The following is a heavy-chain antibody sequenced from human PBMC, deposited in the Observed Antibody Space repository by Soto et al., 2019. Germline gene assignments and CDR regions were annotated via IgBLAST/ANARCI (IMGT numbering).Heavy chain of an antibody. CDR3: ARGGYYDILTGYYSLVPYYYYYGMDV. D-gene: IGHD3-9*01. CDR2: ISSSSSTI. CDR1: GFTFSSYS. V-gene: IGHV3-48*02. Sequence: EVQLVESGGGLVQPGGSLRLSCAASGFTFSSYSMNWVRQAPGKGLEWVSYISSSSSTIYYADSVKGRFTISRDNAKNSLYLQMNSLRDEDTAVYYCARGGYYDILTGYYSLVPYYYYYGMDVWGQGTTVTVSS. J-gene: IGHJ6*02.